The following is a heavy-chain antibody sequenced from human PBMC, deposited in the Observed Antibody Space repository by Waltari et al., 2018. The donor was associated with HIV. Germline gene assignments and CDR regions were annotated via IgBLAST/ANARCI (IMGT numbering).Heavy chain of an antibody. CDR3: ARDRLYCSGGSCYPVPIDY. J-gene: IGHJ4*02. CDR1: GFTVSSNY. D-gene: IGHD2-15*01. CDR2: IYSGGST. Sequence: EVQLVESGGGLVQPGGSLRLSCAASGFTVSSNYMSWVRQAPGKGLEWVSVIYSGGSTYYADSVKGRFTISRDNSKNTLYLQMNSLRAEDTAVYYCARDRLYCSGGSCYPVPIDYWGQGTLVTVSS. V-gene: IGHV3-66*02.